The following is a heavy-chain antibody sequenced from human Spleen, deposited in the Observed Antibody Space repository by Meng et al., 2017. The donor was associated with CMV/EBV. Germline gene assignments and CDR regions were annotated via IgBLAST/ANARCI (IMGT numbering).Heavy chain of an antibody. J-gene: IGHJ4*02. Sequence: GESLKISCAASGFTFSTYSMNWVRQAPGKGLEWVSSISSSSSYIYYADSVNGRFTTSRDNTKNSLYLQMNSLRAEDTAVYYCARDPSAGAYYFDYWGQGTLVTVSS. CDR2: ISSSSSYI. CDR3: ARDPSAGAYYFDY. CDR1: GFTFSTYS. D-gene: IGHD1-26*01. V-gene: IGHV3-21*01.